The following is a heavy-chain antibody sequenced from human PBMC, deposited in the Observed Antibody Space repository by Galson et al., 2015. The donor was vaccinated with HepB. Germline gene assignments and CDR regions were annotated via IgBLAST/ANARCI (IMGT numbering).Heavy chain of an antibody. D-gene: IGHD2-15*01. Sequence: SLRLSCAASGFTFSSYGMHWVRQAPGKGLEWVAVISYDGSNKYYADSVKGRFTFSRDNSKNTLYLQMNSLRAEDTAVYYCAKDQRDIVVVVAARGLEAFDIWGQGTMVTVSS. CDR2: ISYDGSNK. V-gene: IGHV3-30*18. CDR1: GFTFSSYG. CDR3: AKDQRDIVVVVAARGLEAFDI. J-gene: IGHJ3*02.